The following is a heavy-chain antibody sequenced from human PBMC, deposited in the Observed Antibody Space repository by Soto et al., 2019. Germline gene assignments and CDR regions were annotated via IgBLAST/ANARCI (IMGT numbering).Heavy chain of an antibody. CDR1: GGSISPSY. J-gene: IGHJ1*01. CDR3: AAGLDDNKGGY. V-gene: IGHV4-59*01. CDR2: IYYTGNT. Sequence: QVRLQESGPGLVKPSETLSLTCTVSGGSISPSYWNWVRQPPGKRPEWIGCIYYTGNTHYNPSLKSRVGISRDTSENQCSLELTSGTAADTAMYFWAAGLDDNKGGYWVPGPGVTVS. D-gene: IGHD6-25*01.